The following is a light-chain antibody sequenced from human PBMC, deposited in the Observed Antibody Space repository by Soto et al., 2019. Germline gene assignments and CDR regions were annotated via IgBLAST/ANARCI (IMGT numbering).Light chain of an antibody. V-gene: IGKV3-11*01. CDR3: HQRGAWPLT. CDR2: DAS. J-gene: IGKJ4*01. Sequence: ITLTQSPGTLSLSPGERATLSCRASQSVTNSLAWFQQKPGQAPRLLIYDASKRPSVVPARFSGSGSGTDFTLTISSLEPEDFAVYYCHQRGAWPLTFGGGTTVEI. CDR1: QSVTNS.